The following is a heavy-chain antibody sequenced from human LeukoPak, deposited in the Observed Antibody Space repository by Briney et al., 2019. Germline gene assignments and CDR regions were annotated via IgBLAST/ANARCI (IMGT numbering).Heavy chain of an antibody. CDR2: ISSSSSYI. J-gene: IGHJ4*02. Sequence: PGESLRLSCEASGFTFSNYAMSWVRQAPGKGLEWVSSISSSSSYIYYADSVKGRFTISRDNAKNSLYLQMNSLRAEDTAVYYCARGAGRYGDYRDYWGQGTLVTVSS. D-gene: IGHD4-17*01. V-gene: IGHV3-21*01. CDR1: GFTFSNYA. CDR3: ARGAGRYGDYRDY.